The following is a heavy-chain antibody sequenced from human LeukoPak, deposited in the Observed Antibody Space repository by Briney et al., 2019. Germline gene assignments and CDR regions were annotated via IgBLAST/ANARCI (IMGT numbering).Heavy chain of an antibody. J-gene: IGHJ3*01. CDR1: GFTSTGST. Sequence: ASVKVSCKASGFTSTGSTLQWVRQARGQHLEWIAWIVVGSGNTNHAQKFQERLILTRDMATRTVYMELSSLSSEDTAVYYCAAGRDLQIFAALDFWGQGTMVTVSS. V-gene: IGHV1-58*01. D-gene: IGHD3-3*01. CDR2: IVVGSGNT. CDR3: AAGRDLQIFAALDF.